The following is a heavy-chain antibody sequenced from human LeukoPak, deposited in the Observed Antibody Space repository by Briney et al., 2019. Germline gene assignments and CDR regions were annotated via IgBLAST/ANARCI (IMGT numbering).Heavy chain of an antibody. D-gene: IGHD3-16*02. CDR1: GYSISSGYY. CDR3: ARGRDYDYVWGSYRPYYFDY. J-gene: IGHJ4*02. Sequence: SETLSLTCAASGYSISSGYYWGWIRQPPGKGLEWIGSIYHSGSTYYNPSLKSRVTISVDTSKNQFSLKLSSVTAADTAVYYCARGRDYDYVWGSYRPYYFDYWGQGTLVTVSS. CDR2: IYHSGST. V-gene: IGHV4-38-2*01.